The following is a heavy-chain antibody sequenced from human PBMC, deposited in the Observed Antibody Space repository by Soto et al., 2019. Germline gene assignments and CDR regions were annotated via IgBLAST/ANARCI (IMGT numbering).Heavy chain of an antibody. CDR1: GGTFSSYA. CDR3: AINGIVVVPAAIGSYGMDV. CDR2: IIPIFGTA. Sequence: QVQLVQSGAGVKKPGSSVKVSCKASGGTFSSYAISWVRQAPGQGLEWMGGIIPIFGTANYAQKFQGRVTITADESTSTAYMELSSLRSEDTAVYYCAINGIVVVPAAIGSYGMDVWGQGTTVTVSS. J-gene: IGHJ6*02. D-gene: IGHD2-2*02. V-gene: IGHV1-69*01.